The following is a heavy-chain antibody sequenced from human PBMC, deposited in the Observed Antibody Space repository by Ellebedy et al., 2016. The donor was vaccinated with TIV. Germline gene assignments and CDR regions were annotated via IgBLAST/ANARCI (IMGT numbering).Heavy chain of an antibody. V-gene: IGHV3-7*01. J-gene: IGHJ4*02. CDR3: ARDRWLGRAYYFDS. D-gene: IGHD5-24*01. Sequence: GESLKISCGTSGFTFSNYWMTWVRQAPGKGLEWVANIKQDGSEKYYVDSVKGRFSISRDNTKNSLYLQMNSLTDEDTAVYYCARDRWLGRAYYFDSWGQGTLVTVSS. CDR2: IKQDGSEK. CDR1: GFTFSNYW.